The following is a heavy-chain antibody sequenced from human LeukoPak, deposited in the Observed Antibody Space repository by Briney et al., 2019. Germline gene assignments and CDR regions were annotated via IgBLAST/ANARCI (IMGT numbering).Heavy chain of an antibody. CDR1: GDIVSSNIAA. V-gene: IGHV6-1*01. Sequence: SQTLSLTCVISGDIVSSNIAAWNWIRQSPSRGLEWLGRTYYRSKWQNDYAVSVKSRITINPDTSKNQFSLQLNFVTPEDTAVYYCARDLSMRFDAWGQGTLVTVSS. CDR2: TYYRSKWQN. CDR3: ARDLSMRFDA. J-gene: IGHJ5*02. D-gene: IGHD2/OR15-2a*01.